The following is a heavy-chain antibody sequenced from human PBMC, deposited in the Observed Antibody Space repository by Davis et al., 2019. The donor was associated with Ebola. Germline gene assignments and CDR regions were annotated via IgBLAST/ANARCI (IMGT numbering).Heavy chain of an antibody. V-gene: IGHV3-30*04. Sequence: SCVASGFTFSGYAMHWVRQAPGKGLEWVAVISYDGSNKYYADSVKGRFTISRDNSQNTLSLQMNSLRAEDTAVYYCAEIYWVRYGMDVWGQGTTVTVSS. CDR3: AEIYWVRYGMDV. CDR2: ISYDGSNK. CDR1: GFTFSGYA. J-gene: IGHJ6*02. D-gene: IGHD2-8*02.